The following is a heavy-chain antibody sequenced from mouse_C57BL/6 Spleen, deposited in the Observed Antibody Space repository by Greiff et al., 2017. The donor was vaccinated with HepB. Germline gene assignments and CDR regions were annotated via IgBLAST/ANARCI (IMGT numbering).Heavy chain of an antibody. CDR3: ARDDTTVPWYFDV. J-gene: IGHJ1*03. V-gene: IGHV1-55*01. CDR2: IYPGSGST. Sequence: QVQLQQPGAELVKPGASVKMSCKASGYTFTSYWITWVKQRPGQGLEWIGDIYPGSGSTNYNEKFKSEATLTVDTSSSTAYMQLSSLTSEDSAVYYCARDDTTVPWYFDVWGTGTTVTVSS. D-gene: IGHD1-1*01. CDR1: GYTFTSYW.